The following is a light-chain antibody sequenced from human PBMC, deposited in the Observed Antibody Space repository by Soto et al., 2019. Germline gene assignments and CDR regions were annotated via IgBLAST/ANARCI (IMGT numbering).Light chain of an antibody. J-gene: IGLJ1*01. Sequence: QSVLTQPPSVSGAPGQRVTISCTGSSSNIGAGYDVYWYQQLPGTAPKLIIYGNSNRPSGVPDRFSGSKSGTSASLAITGLQAEDEADYYCQSYDSSLSGYVFGTGTKLTVL. CDR3: QSYDSSLSGYV. CDR2: GNS. V-gene: IGLV1-40*01. CDR1: SSNIGAGYD.